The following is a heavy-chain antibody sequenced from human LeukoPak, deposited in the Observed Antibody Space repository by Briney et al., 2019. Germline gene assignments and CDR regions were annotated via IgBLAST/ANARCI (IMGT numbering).Heavy chain of an antibody. J-gene: IGHJ4*02. D-gene: IGHD6-19*01. CDR3: ARGLSSGWYRLGY. CDR1: GFTFSDYY. V-gene: IGHV3-11*01. Sequence: PGGPLRLSCAASGFTFSDYYMSWIRQAPGKGLEWVSYISGSGGTMYYADSVKGRFTISRDNAKNSLYLQMNSLRAEDTAVYYCARGLSSGWYRLGYWGQGTLVTVSS. CDR2: ISGSGGTM.